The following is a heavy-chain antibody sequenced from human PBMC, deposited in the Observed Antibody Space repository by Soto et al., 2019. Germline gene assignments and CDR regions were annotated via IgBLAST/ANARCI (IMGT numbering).Heavy chain of an antibody. CDR3: ASHFTGVLVLGTSPPGGDNYGWDV. D-gene: IGHD2-8*02. CDR2: IIPILDIP. CDR1: GGTFSRYT. Sequence: QVQLVQSGAEVKKPGSSVKVSCKASGGTFSRYTFTWVRQAPGQGLEWMGRIIPILDIPNYAQNFQGRVTIHADKSTSTAYIELISLTSEETAVYYCASHFTGVLVLGTSPPGGDNYGWDVWGQGTTVTVSS. J-gene: IGHJ6*02. V-gene: IGHV1-69*02.